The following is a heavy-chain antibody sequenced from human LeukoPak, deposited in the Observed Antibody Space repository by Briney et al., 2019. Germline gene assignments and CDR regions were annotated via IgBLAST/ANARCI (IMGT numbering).Heavy chain of an antibody. CDR2: IIPILGIA. Sequence: ASVKVSCKASGGTFSSYAISWVRQAPGQGLEWKGRIIPILGIANYAQKFQGRVTITADKSTSTAYMELSSLRSEDTAVYYCARVEAAAGTSDYWGQGTLVTVSS. J-gene: IGHJ4*02. CDR3: ARVEAAAGTSDY. V-gene: IGHV1-69*04. CDR1: GGTFSSYA. D-gene: IGHD6-13*01.